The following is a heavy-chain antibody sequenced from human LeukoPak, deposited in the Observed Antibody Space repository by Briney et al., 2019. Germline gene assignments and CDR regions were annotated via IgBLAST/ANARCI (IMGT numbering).Heavy chain of an antibody. J-gene: IGHJ4*02. Sequence: PGGSLRLSCAASGFTFSDYYMSWIRQAPGKGLEWVSYISSSGSTIYYADSVKGRFTISRDNAKNSLYLQMNSLRAEDTAVYYCARQRDVLRFLEWFPHYFDYWGQGTLVTVSS. CDR1: GFTFSDYY. D-gene: IGHD3-3*01. CDR3: ARQRDVLRFLEWFPHYFDY. V-gene: IGHV3-11*01. CDR2: ISSSGSTI.